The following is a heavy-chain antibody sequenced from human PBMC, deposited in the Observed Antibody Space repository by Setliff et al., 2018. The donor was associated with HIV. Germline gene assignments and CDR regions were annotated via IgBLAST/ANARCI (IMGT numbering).Heavy chain of an antibody. Sequence: GGSLRLSCAASGFTFSGYSMTWVRQAPGKGLEWVSAISSSSSTRYYAGSVKGRFTISRENAKNSLYLQMNSLRAEDTAVYYCAREGQEEWLAPSMYNWFDPWGQGTLVTVSS. D-gene: IGHD6-19*01. CDR3: AREGQEEWLAPSMYNWFDP. CDR2: ISSSSSTR. V-gene: IGHV3-48*04. CDR1: GFTFSGYS. J-gene: IGHJ5*02.